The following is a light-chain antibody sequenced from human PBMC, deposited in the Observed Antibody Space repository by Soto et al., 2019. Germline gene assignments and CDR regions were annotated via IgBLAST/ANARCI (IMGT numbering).Light chain of an antibody. CDR2: GAS. CDR3: QQYNNWPSLT. V-gene: IGKV3-15*01. CDR1: QSVSSN. Sequence: EIVMTQSPATLSVSPGGRATLSCRASQSVSSNLAWYQQKPGQAPRLVIYGASTRATGIPARFSGSGSGTEFTLTISSLQSEDFAVYYCQQYNNWPSLTFGGGTKVEIK. J-gene: IGKJ4*01.